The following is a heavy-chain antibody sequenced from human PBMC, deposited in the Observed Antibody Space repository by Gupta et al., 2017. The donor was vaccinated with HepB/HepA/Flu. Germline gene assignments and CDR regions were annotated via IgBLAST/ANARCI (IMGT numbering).Heavy chain of an antibody. D-gene: IGHD2-21*02. CDR3: ARVCGGDCPFDY. CDR2: ISFDGRKE. V-gene: IGHV3-30-3*02. Sequence: QVQLVESGGGVVQPGRSLKVSCAASGFAFSAYAMDWVRQAPGKGLEWVTLISFDGRKEYYAESVKGRFTISRDNSKNELYLQLNSVTSEDTAVDYCARVCGGDCPFDYWGRGTLGTVSS. J-gene: IGHJ4*02. CDR1: GFAFSAYA.